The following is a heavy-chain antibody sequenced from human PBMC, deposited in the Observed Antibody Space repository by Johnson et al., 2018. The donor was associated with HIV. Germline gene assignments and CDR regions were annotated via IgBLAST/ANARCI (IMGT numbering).Heavy chain of an antibody. V-gene: IGHV3-13*01. J-gene: IGHJ3*02. CDR2: IGTAGDT. CDR1: GFIFSDSD. Sequence: VQLVESGGGLVQPGGSLTLSCAASGFIFSDSDIHWVRQATGKGLEWVSTIGTAGDTYYPGSVKGRFTVSREDAKNSLYLQMNSLRAGDTALYYCAKDGTIEYALYIWGQGTMVTVSS. CDR3: AKDGTIEYALYI. D-gene: IGHD3-3*01.